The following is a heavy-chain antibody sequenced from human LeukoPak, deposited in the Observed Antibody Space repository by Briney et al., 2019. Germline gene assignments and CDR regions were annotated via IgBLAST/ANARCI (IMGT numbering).Heavy chain of an antibody. Sequence: PSETLSLTCGVSGGSIDITNYWSWVRQAPGKGLEWIGEIAHDGTTNYNPSLRSRVAMSFDRANNQFSLSLTSVTAADTAVYYCTREDRPYCPFAYWGQGVLVTVSA. D-gene: IGHD1-26*01. CDR1: GGSIDITNY. J-gene: IGHJ4*02. V-gene: IGHV4-4*02. CDR3: TREDRPYCPFAY. CDR2: IAHDGTT.